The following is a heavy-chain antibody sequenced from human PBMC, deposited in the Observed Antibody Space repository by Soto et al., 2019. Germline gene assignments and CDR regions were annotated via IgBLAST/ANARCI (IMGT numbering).Heavy chain of an antibody. D-gene: IGHD3-3*01. CDR1: GYTFTSYG. V-gene: IGHV1-18*01. CDR2: ISAYNGNT. Sequence: ASVKVSCKASGYTFTSYGISWVRQAPGQGLEWMGWISAYNGNTNYAQKLQGRVTMTTDTSTSTAYMELRSLRSDDTAVYYCASDRFLQWLLYPYAYYYGMDVWGQGTTVTVSS. CDR3: ASDRFLQWLLYPYAYYYGMDV. J-gene: IGHJ6*02.